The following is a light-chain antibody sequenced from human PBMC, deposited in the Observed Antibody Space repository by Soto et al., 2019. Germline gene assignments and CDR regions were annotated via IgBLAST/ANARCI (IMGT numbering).Light chain of an antibody. CDR1: SSDVGGYNY. V-gene: IGLV2-14*03. CDR3: SSYTSDNTYV. Sequence: QSALTQPASVSGSPGQSITISCSGSSSDVGGYNYVSWYQQHSGKAPRVIIYDVSNRPSGVSDRFSGSKSGNTATLTISGLQAEDEADYYCSSYTSDNTYVFASGTKVTVL. CDR2: DVS. J-gene: IGLJ1*01.